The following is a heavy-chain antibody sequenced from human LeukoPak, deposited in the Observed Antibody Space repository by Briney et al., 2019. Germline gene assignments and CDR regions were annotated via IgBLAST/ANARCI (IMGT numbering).Heavy chain of an antibody. J-gene: IGHJ4*02. D-gene: IGHD2-15*01. CDR3: TRKGYCSGGSCYAAPFDY. V-gene: IGHV3-49*04. Sequence: GGSLRLSCTASGFTFGDYAMSWVRQAPGKGLEWVDFIRSKAYGGTTEYAASVKGRFTISRDDSKSIAYLQMNSLKTEDTAVYYCTRKGYCSGGSCYAAPFDYWGQGTLVTVSS. CDR2: IRSKAYGGTT. CDR1: GFTFGDYA.